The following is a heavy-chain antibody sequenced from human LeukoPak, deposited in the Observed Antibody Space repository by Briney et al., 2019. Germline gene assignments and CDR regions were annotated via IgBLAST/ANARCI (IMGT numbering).Heavy chain of an antibody. CDR3: ARESGWGLPHAFDL. CDR2: IQSDGGNE. J-gene: IGHJ3*01. Sequence: TGGSLRLSCAASGFSFSTSGMHWIRQAPGKGLEWVAFIQSDGGNEYYADSVKGRFAISRDNSKNTLYLRMNNLRAEDTAVYYCARESGWGLPHAFDLWGQGTMVAVSS. D-gene: IGHD3-3*01. CDR1: GFSFSTSG. V-gene: IGHV3-30*02.